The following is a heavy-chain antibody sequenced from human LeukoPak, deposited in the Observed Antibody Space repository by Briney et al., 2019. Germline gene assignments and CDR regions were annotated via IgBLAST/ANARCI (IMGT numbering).Heavy chain of an antibody. CDR1: GLSFSSYW. Sequence: GGSLRLSCSASGLSFSSYWMHWVRHAPGEGLVWGSRINTGGSSTSYAASVKGRFTISRDNAKNTLYLQMSSLRAEDTAVYYCAKDERNWNYNLASQTYDWGQGTLVTVSS. V-gene: IGHV3-74*01. J-gene: IGHJ4*02. CDR2: INTGGSST. D-gene: IGHD1-7*01. CDR3: AKDERNWNYNLASQTYD.